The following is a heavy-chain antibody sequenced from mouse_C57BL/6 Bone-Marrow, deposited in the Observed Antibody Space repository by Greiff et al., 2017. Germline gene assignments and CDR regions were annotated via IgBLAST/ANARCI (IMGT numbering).Heavy chain of an antibody. CDR1: GFTFSNYW. Sequence: EVKLVESGGGLVQPGGSMKLSCVASGFTFSNYWMNWVRQSPEKGLEWVAQIRLKSDNYATHYAESVKGRFTISRDASTSSVYLQMYNLRAEATGNYYCSKSYYGSSYDWYFDDWGTGTTVTVSS. CDR3: SKSYYGSSYDWYFDD. J-gene: IGHJ1*03. CDR2: IRLKSDNYAT. D-gene: IGHD1-1*01. V-gene: IGHV6-3*01.